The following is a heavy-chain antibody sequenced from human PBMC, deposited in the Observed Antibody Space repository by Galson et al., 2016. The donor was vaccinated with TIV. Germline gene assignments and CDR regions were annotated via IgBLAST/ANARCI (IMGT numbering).Heavy chain of an antibody. CDR1: GFTFSSFG. Sequence: SLRLSCAASGFTFSSFGRHWVRQAPGKGLEWVALIWYDGTNTYYADSVKGRFTISRDNSKNTLYVRMNSLRAEDTAVYYCARAPDYGGNLGGTGETHSYYFHYWGQGTLVTVSS. J-gene: IGHJ4*02. V-gene: IGHV3-33*01. D-gene: IGHD4-23*01. CDR2: IWYDGTNT. CDR3: ARAPDYGGNLGGTGETHSYYFHY.